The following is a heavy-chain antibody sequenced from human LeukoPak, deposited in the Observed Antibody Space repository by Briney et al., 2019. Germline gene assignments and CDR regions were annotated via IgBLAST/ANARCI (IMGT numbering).Heavy chain of an antibody. J-gene: IGHJ4*02. V-gene: IGHV3-7*01. Sequence: GGSLRLSCAASGFTFTKHWMSWVRQAPGKGLEWVANIKQDRSEKYYVDSAKGRFTISRDNAKNSLNLQMNSLRAEDTAVYYCVRNGGSLDYWGQGTLVTVSS. D-gene: IGHD3-10*01. CDR2: IKQDRSEK. CDR1: GFTFTKHW. CDR3: VRNGGSLDY.